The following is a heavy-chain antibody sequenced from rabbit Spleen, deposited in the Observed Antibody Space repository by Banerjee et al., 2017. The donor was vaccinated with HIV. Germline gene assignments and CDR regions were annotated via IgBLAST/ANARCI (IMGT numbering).Heavy chain of an antibody. CDR3: ARDLVGVIGWNFYL. V-gene: IGHV1S45*01. CDR2: INAATTKP. CDR1: GFSFSDRDV. Sequence: QEQLVESGGGLVQPEGSLTLTCKASGFSFSDRDVMCWVRQAPGKGLEWIACINAATTKPVYATWAKGRFTISRTSSTTVTLRMTSLTAADTATYFCARDLVGVIGWNFYLWGQGPWSPS. J-gene: IGHJ4*01. D-gene: IGHD1-1*01.